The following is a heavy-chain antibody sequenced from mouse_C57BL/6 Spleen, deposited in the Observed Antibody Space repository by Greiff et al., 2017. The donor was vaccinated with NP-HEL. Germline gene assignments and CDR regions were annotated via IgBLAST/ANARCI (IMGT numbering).Heavy chain of an antibody. CDR2: IHPNSGST. CDR3: ARYYGSSYEYYFDY. Sequence: QVHVKQPGAELVKPGASVKLSCKASGYTFTSYWMHWVKQRPGQGLEWIGMIHPNSGSTNYNEKFKSKATLTVDKSSSTAYMQLSSLTSEDSAVYYCARYYGSSYEYYFDYWGQGTTLTVSS. V-gene: IGHV1-64*01. D-gene: IGHD1-1*01. J-gene: IGHJ2*01. CDR1: GYTFTSYW.